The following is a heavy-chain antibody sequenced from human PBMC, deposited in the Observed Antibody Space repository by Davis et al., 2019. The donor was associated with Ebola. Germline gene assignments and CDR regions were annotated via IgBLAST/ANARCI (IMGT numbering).Heavy chain of an antibody. D-gene: IGHD1-26*01. J-gene: IGHJ6*02. Sequence: SETLSLTCAVYGESFSGFQWSWIRQPPGKGLEWIGEINHSGSTNYNPSLKSRVTISVDTSKNQFSLKLSSVTAADTAVYYCARWVGATPYYYYGMDVWGQGTTVTVSS. CDR3: ARWVGATPYYYYGMDV. V-gene: IGHV4-34*01. CDR1: GESFSGFQ. CDR2: INHSGST.